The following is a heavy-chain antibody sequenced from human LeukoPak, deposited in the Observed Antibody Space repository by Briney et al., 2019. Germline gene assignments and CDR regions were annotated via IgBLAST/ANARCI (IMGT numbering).Heavy chain of an antibody. D-gene: IGHD6-13*01. J-gene: IGHJ4*02. CDR2: ISPSSSYI. Sequence: PGGSLRLSCAASGFTFSDYTMNWVRQAPGKGLEWVSSISPSSSYIYYADSVKGRFTISRDNAKNSLYLQMNSLRAEDTAVYYCASDRTIAAAAYYFDYWGQGTLVTVSS. CDR1: GFTFSDYT. CDR3: ASDRTIAAAAYYFDY. V-gene: IGHV3-21*01.